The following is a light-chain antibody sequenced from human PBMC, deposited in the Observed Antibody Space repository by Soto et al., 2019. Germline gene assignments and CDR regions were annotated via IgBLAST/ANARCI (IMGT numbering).Light chain of an antibody. CDR2: KAS. CDR3: EESNCYSPT. CDR1: QSISTW. Sequence: RMKLSLSTVSASVENRVTIACRASQSISTWLAWYQQEPGKAPKLLIHKASSLQSGVPSRFSGSGSGTDFTLTISCLHPDDFAPYYCEESNCYSPTYAQGTKVDIK. J-gene: IGKJ1*01. V-gene: IGKV1-5*03.